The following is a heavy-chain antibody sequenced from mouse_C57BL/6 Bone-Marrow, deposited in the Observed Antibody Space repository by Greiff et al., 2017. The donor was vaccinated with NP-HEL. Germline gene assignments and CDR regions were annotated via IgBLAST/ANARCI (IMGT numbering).Heavy chain of an antibody. Sequence: VQLQQSGAELVRPGTSVKMSCKASGYTFTNYWIGWAKQRPGHGLEWIGDIYPGGGYTNYNEKFKGKATLTADKSSSTAYMQFSSLTSEDSAIYYCARSSYYYGSSPHYYAMDYWGQGTSVTVSS. J-gene: IGHJ4*01. CDR2: IYPGGGYT. D-gene: IGHD1-1*01. CDR3: ARSSYYYGSSPHYYAMDY. CDR1: GYTFTNYW. V-gene: IGHV1-63*01.